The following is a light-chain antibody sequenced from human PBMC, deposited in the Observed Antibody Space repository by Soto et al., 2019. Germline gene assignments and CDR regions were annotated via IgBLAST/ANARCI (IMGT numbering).Light chain of an antibody. V-gene: IGKV2-28*01. J-gene: IGKJ2*01. CDR3: MQALQTPYT. Sequence: DIVMTHSPLSLPVTPGEPASISCRSSQSLLHSNGYNYLDWYLQKPGQSPQLLIYLGSNRASGVPDRFSGSGSGTDLTLKISRVEAEDVGVYYCMQALQTPYTFGQGTKLEIK. CDR2: LGS. CDR1: QSLLHSNGYNY.